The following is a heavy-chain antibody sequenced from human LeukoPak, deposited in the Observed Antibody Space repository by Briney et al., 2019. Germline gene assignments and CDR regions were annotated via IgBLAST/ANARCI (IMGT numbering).Heavy chain of an antibody. J-gene: IGHJ6*03. CDR2: ISSDSSTI. CDR3: ARDRYYYYYIDV. V-gene: IGHV3-48*01. CDR1: GFTFSSYS. Sequence: GGSLRLSCAASGFTFSSYSMNWVRQAPGKGLKWISYISSDSSTIYYADSVKGRFTISRDNAKNSLYLQMNSLRAEDTAVYYCARDRYYYYYIDVWGKGTTVTVSS.